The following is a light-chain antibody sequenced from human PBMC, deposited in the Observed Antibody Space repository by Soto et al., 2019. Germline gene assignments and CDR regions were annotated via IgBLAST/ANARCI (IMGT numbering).Light chain of an antibody. CDR1: QSVSSN. J-gene: IGKJ4*01. Sequence: EIVMTQSPATLSVSPGERATLSCRASQSVSSNFAWYQQKPGQAPRLLIYDASTRATGISARFSGSGSRTEFTLTISGLQSEDFAVYYCQQYNNWPLTFGGGTKVEIK. CDR2: DAS. CDR3: QQYNNWPLT. V-gene: IGKV3-15*01.